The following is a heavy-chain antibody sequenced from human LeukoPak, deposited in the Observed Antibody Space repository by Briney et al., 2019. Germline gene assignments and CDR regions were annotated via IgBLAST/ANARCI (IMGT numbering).Heavy chain of an antibody. Sequence: SETLSLTCAVYGGSFSGYYWSWIRQPPGKGLEWIGEINHSGSTNYNPSLKSRVTISVDTSKNQFSLKLSSVTAADTAVYYCARKPGRGYYYGSGSYYSDPWGQGTLVTVSS. J-gene: IGHJ5*02. CDR2: INHSGST. D-gene: IGHD3-10*01. CDR1: GGSFSGYY. CDR3: ARKPGRGYYYGSGSYYSDP. V-gene: IGHV4-34*01.